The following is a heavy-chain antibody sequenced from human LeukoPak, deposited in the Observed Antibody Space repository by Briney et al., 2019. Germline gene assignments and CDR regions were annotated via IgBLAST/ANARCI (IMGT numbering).Heavy chain of an antibody. CDR1: GFTFSSYS. D-gene: IGHD5-18*01. J-gene: IGHJ6*02. CDR3: ARDIAMWDYNYYYSGMDV. CDR2: IKQDGSEK. Sequence: GGSLRLSCAASGFTFSSYSMNWVRQAPGKGLEWVANIKQDGSEKYYVDSVKGRFTISRDNAKNSLYLQMNSLRAEDTAVYYCARDIAMWDYNYYYSGMDVWGQGTTVTVSS. V-gene: IGHV3-7*01.